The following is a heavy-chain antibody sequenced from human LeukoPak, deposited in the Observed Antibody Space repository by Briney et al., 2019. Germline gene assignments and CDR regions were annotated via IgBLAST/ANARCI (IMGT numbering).Heavy chain of an antibody. D-gene: IGHD3-10*01. Sequence: GGSLRLSCAASGFTVSSNYMGWVRQAPGKGLEWASVIYSGSSTYYADSVKGRFTISRDNSKNTLYLQMNSLRAEDTAVYYCASPYYYGSGSYNLGAFDIWGQGTMVTVSS. CDR3: ASPYYYGSGSYNLGAFDI. V-gene: IGHV3-66*01. CDR2: IYSGSST. J-gene: IGHJ3*02. CDR1: GFTVSSNY.